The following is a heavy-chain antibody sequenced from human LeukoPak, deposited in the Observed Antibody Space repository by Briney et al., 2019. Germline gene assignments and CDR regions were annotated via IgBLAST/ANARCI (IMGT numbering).Heavy chain of an antibody. J-gene: IGHJ3*02. CDR1: CGSITSYY. CDR2: IYFTGTT. CDR3: ASQVVVNAFDI. Sequence: SETLSLTCTVSCGSITSYYWSWIRQPPGKGLEWIAYIYFTGTTNYNPSLKSRGTISVDTSKNQFSLKLSSVTAADTAIYYCASQVVVNAFDIWGQGRMVTVSS. V-gene: IGHV4-59*01. D-gene: IGHD3-22*01.